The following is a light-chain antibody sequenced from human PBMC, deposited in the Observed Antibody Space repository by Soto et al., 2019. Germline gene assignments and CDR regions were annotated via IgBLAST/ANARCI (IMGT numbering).Light chain of an antibody. CDR3: SLTHEIGRV. Sequence: QTVVTQEPSLTVSPGGTVTLTCDSSAGTVTNALWPYWFQQKPGQAPRTLIYKTNNRHSWKPARFSGSLLGGKAALTLSGAQPEDEADYYCSLTHEIGRVFGGGTKVTVL. CDR1: AGTVTNALW. CDR2: KTN. V-gene: IGLV7-46*01. J-gene: IGLJ2*01.